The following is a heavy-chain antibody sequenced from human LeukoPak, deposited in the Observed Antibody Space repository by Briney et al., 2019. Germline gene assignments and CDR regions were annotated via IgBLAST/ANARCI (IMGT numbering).Heavy chain of an antibody. CDR3: TREASTVTFDY. CDR1: GVSISPHY. D-gene: IGHD4-17*01. V-gene: IGHV4-59*11. J-gene: IGHJ4*02. Sequence: SETLSLTCTVSGVSISPHYWTWMRQTPGKGLEWIGYIFHNGLTSYNYSLRSRHTMSVDTPRNQVSLKLTSVTAADTAVYYCTREASTVTFDYWGQGIMVTVSS. CDR2: IFHNGLT.